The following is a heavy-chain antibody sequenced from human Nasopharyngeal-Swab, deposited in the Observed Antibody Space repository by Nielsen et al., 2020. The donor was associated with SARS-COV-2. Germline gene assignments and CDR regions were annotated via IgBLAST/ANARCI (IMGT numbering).Heavy chain of an antibody. CDR3: ARDATEDIVVVVAATKYYYYGMDV. Sequence: GESLKISCAASGFTFSSYSMNWVRQAPGKGLEWVSSISSSSSYIYYADSVKGRFTISRDNAKNSLYLQMNSLRAEDTAVYYCARDATEDIVVVVAATKYYYYGMDVWGQGTTATVSS. J-gene: IGHJ6*02. D-gene: IGHD2-15*01. V-gene: IGHV3-21*01. CDR2: ISSSSSYI. CDR1: GFTFSSYS.